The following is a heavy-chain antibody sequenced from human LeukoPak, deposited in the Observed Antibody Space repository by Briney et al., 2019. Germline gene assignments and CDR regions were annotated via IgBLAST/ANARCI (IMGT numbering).Heavy chain of an antibody. CDR2: ISSSSIYI. CDR1: GFTFSSYS. CDR3: ARDRGGGSYYVNY. J-gene: IGHJ4*02. D-gene: IGHD1-26*01. Sequence: GGSLRLSCVVSGFTFSSYSMNWVRQAPGKGLEWVSSISSSSIYIYYADSVKGRFTISRDNAKNSLYLKMNSLRAEDTAVYYCARDRGGGSYYVNYWGQGTLVTVSS. V-gene: IGHV3-21*01.